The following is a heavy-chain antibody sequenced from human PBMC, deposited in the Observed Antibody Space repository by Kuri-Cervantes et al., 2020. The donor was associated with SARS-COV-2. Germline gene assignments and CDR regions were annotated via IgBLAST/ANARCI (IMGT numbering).Heavy chain of an antibody. V-gene: IGHV3-30*02. J-gene: IGHJ4*02. CDR2: IRYDGSNK. D-gene: IGHD1-26*01. CDR1: GFTFSSYG. CDR3: ANSLLLSLDY. Sequence: GGSLRLSCAASGFTFSSYGMHWVRQAPGKGLEWVAFIRYDGSNKYYADSVKGRFTISRDNYKNTLYLQMNSLRAEDTAVYYCANSLLLSLDYWGQGTLVTVSS.